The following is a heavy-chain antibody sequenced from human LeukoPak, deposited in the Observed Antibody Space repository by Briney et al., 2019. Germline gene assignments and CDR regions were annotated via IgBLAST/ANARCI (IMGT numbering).Heavy chain of an antibody. D-gene: IGHD1-26*01. CDR3: ARNIRETGTFEY. Sequence: ASVKVSCKASGYTFTSYYMHWVRQATGQGLEWLGWMNPNSGATGYAQKFQGRVTMTRDTSISTAYMELSSLRFEDTAVYYRARNIRETGTFEYWGQGTLVTVSS. V-gene: IGHV1-8*02. CDR1: GYTFTSYY. J-gene: IGHJ4*02. CDR2: MNPNSGAT.